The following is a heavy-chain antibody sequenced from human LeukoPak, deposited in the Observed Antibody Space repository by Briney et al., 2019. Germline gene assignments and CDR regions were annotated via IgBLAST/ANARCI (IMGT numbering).Heavy chain of an antibody. J-gene: IGHJ4*02. CDR2: INPNSGGT. CDR1: GYTFTGYY. Sequence: ASVKVSCKASGYTFTGYYMHWVRQAPGQGLEWMGWINPNSGGTNYAQKFQGRVTMTRDMSTSTVYMELSSLRSEDTAVYYCARDRERYGGNSLDYWGQGTLVTVSS. V-gene: IGHV1-2*02. CDR3: ARDRERYGGNSLDY. D-gene: IGHD4-23*01.